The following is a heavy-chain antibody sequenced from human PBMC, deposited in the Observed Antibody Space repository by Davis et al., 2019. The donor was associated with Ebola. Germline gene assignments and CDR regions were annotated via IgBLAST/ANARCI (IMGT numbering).Heavy chain of an antibody. V-gene: IGHV4-30-4*07. J-gene: IGHJ4*02. CDR3: ARSHSDWLLPFDY. Sequence: SETLSLTCGVSGGFASSGGYSRSWIRQPPGKGLEWTGHYYYTGTTHYNPSLKSRVTISVDTSKNQFSLKLSSVTAADTAVYYCARSHSDWLLPFDYWGQGTPVTVSS. CDR2: YYYTGTT. CDR1: GGFASSGGYS. D-gene: IGHD3-9*01.